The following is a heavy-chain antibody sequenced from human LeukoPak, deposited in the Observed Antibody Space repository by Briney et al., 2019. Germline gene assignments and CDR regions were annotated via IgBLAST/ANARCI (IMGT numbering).Heavy chain of an antibody. J-gene: IGHJ4*02. Sequence: GGSLRLSCAASGLIVSSNYMNWVGQPPGKGREWVSIIYRDGNTNYADSVKGRFTISRDNSKNTLSLQMNSLRAEDTAVYYCACSGPYSNGGVMTDYWGQGTLVTVSS. V-gene: IGHV3-66*01. CDR3: ACSGPYSNGGVMTDY. CDR1: GLIVSSNY. CDR2: IYRDGNT. D-gene: IGHD6-19*01.